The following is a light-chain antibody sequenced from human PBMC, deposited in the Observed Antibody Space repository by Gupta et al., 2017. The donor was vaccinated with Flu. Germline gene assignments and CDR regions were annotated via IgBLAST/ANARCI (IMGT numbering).Light chain of an antibody. CDR1: SSDVGGYDY. J-gene: IGLJ1*01. CDR3: SSYRSSSTGYV. CDR2: DVS. Sequence: SSDVGGYDYVFWYQQHPGKAPKLKMYDVSDRTSGVSNRFSGSKSGNTASLTISGLQAEDEADYYCSSYRSSSTGYVFGTGTKVTVL. V-gene: IGLV2-14*04.